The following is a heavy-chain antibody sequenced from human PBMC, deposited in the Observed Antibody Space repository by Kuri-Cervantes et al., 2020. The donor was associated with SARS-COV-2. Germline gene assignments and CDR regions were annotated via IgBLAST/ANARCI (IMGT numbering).Heavy chain of an antibody. V-gene: IGHV3-30*02. Sequence: GESLKISCAASGFTFSSYGMHWVRQAPGKGLEWVAFIRYDGSNKYYADSVKGRFTISRDNSKNTLYLQMNSLRAEDTAVYYCAKDRSGSWLWYFDLWGRGTLVTVSS. J-gene: IGHJ2*01. D-gene: IGHD6-13*01. CDR2: IRYDGSNK. CDR3: AKDRSGSWLWYFDL. CDR1: GFTFSSYG.